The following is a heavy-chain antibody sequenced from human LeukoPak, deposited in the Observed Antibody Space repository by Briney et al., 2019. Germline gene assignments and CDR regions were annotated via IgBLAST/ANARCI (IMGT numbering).Heavy chain of an antibody. V-gene: IGHV3-23*01. D-gene: IGHD2-15*01. Sequence: GGSLRLSCAASGLTFRNYAMSWVRQAPGKGLEWVSVICANDGNTYYADAVKGRFTVSRDNSKDTLYLQMDSLRAEDTAVYYCAKGSGSSCYSPCDYWGQGILVTVSS. CDR2: ICANDGNT. J-gene: IGHJ4*02. CDR1: GLTFRNYA. CDR3: AKGSGSSCYSPCDY.